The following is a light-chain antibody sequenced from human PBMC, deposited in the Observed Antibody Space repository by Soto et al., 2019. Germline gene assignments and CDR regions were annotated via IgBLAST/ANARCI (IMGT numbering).Light chain of an antibody. Sequence: IQMDLTGSYLCAAVEDSITSTCQASQNINNYLNWYQQKPGRAPKLLIYDASNLEVGVTSRFSASGSGTDFTFTIPSLQPEDFPTYYCQQYDDDVRNIGGGTKVDIK. J-gene: IGKJ4*01. CDR2: DAS. V-gene: IGKV1-33*01. CDR3: QQYDDDVRN. CDR1: QNINNY.